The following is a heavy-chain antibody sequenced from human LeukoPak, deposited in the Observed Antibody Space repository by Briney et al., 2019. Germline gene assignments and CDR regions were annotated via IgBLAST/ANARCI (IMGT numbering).Heavy chain of an antibody. J-gene: IGHJ6*03. V-gene: IGHV4-34*01. D-gene: IGHD2-21*02. CDR1: GGSFSGYY. Sequence: SETLSLTCAVYGGSFSGYYWSWIRQPPGKGLEWIGEINHSGSTNYNPSLKSRVTISVDTSKIQFSLKLSSVTAADTAVYYCARYRRGVAYCGGDCYSNGYYYYYMDVWGKGTTVTISS. CDR3: ARYRRGVAYCGGDCYSNGYYYYYMDV. CDR2: INHSGST.